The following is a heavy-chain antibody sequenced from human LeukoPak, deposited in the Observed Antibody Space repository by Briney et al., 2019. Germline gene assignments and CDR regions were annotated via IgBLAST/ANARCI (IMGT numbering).Heavy chain of an antibody. V-gene: IGHV1-2*02. Sequence: GASVTVSCKASGYTFTGYYMHWVRQAPGQGLEWMGWINPNSGGTNYAQKFQGRVTMTRDTSISTAYMELSRLRSDDTAVYYCATDLRAPGYCSSTSCYNPDYWGQGTLVTVSS. J-gene: IGHJ4*02. CDR3: ATDLRAPGYCSSTSCYNPDY. CDR1: GYTFTGYY. CDR2: INPNSGGT. D-gene: IGHD2-2*02.